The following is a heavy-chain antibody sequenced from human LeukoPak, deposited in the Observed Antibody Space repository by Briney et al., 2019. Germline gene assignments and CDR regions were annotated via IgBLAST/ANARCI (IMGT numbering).Heavy chain of an antibody. V-gene: IGHV4-39*07. CDR3: ARLSTVTTSFDY. D-gene: IGHD4-17*01. Sequence: PSETLSLTCSVSGGSININNYYWAWVRQPPGKALEWVGSIYYTGNTFYNPSLQSRVTMSVDTSKNQFSLKLKSVTAADTAVYYCARLSTVTTSFDYWGRGTLVTVSS. CDR1: GGSININNYY. CDR2: IYYTGNT. J-gene: IGHJ4*02.